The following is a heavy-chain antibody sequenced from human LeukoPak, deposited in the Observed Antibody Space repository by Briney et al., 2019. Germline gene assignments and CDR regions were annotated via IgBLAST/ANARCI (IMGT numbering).Heavy chain of an antibody. CDR1: GGSISSYY. V-gene: IGHV4-59*01. CDR2: IYYSGST. D-gene: IGHD1-26*01. CDR3: ARALSGSYGWFDP. Sequence: SETLSLTCTVSGGSISSYYWSRIRQPPGKGLEWIGYIYYSGSTNYNPSLKSRVTISVDTSKNQFSLKLSSVTAADTAVYYCARALSGSYGWFDPWGQGTLVTVSS. J-gene: IGHJ5*02.